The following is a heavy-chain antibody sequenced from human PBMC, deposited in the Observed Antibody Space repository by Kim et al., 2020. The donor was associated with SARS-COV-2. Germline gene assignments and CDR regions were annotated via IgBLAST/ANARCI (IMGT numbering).Heavy chain of an antibody. CDR2: INPNSGGT. V-gene: IGHV1-2*02. J-gene: IGHJ4*02. CDR3: ARGETTLVAAAVHFDS. CDR1: GYTFTDYF. D-gene: IGHD2-2*01. Sequence: ASVKVSCKASGYTFTDYFMHWVRLAPGQGLEWMGWINPNSGGTKYAQKFQGRVTMTRDTSIRTAYMELSRLRYDDTAVYYCARGETTLVAAAVHFDSWGQGTLVTVSS.